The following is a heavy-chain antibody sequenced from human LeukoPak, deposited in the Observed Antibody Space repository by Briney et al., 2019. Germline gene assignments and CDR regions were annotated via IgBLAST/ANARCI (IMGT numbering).Heavy chain of an antibody. Sequence: GGSLRLSCAASGFTFSDCAMSWVRRAPGKGLEWVSAIGSDGNKHYSESVKGRFAISRDNSKNTLFLQLSSLRAEDTALYYCAKDLHYYFAMDVWGQGTTVTVSS. CDR1: GFTFSDCA. CDR2: IGSDGNK. V-gene: IGHV3-23*01. J-gene: IGHJ6*02. CDR3: AKDLHYYFAMDV.